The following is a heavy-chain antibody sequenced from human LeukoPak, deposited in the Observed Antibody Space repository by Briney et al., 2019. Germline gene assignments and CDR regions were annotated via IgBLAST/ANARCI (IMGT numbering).Heavy chain of an antibody. D-gene: IGHD6-13*01. CDR2: IYHSGST. CDR1: GYSISSGYH. J-gene: IGHJ6*03. CDR3: ARVVAAGGYYYYYYMDV. Sequence: SETLSLTCTVSGYSISSGYHWGWIRQPPGKGLEWIGSIYHSGSTYYNPSLKSRVTISVDTSKNQFSLKLSSVTAADTAVYYCARVVAAGGYYYYYYMDVWAKGPRSPSP. V-gene: IGHV4-38-2*02.